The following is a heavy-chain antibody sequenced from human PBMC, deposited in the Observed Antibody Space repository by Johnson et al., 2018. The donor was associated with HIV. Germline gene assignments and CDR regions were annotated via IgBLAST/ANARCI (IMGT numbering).Heavy chain of an antibody. CDR2: INWKGGST. V-gene: IGHV3-20*04. Sequence: VQLVESGGGVVRPGGSLRLSCAASGFTCDDYGMSWVRQAPGKGLEWVPGINWKGGSTGDGDSVKGRFTISRDNAKNSLYRQMHSLRTEDTALYYCAKDHNYGSYLLAFDVWGQGTMVTVSS. CDR3: AKDHNYGSYLLAFDV. D-gene: IGHD3-10*01. CDR1: GFTCDDYG. J-gene: IGHJ3*01.